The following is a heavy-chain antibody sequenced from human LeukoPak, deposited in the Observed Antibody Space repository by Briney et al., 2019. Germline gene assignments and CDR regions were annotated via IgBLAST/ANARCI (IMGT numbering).Heavy chain of an antibody. D-gene: IGHD4-17*01. CDR1: GYTFTGYY. V-gene: IGHV1-2*04. J-gene: IGHJ4*02. Sequence: ASVKVSCKASGYTFTGYYMHLVRQAPGQGLEWMGWINPNSGGTNYAQKFQGWVTMTRDTSISTAYMELSRLRSDDTAVYYCARGDYGDYVWFDYWGQGTLVTVSS. CDR3: ARGDYGDYVWFDY. CDR2: INPNSGGT.